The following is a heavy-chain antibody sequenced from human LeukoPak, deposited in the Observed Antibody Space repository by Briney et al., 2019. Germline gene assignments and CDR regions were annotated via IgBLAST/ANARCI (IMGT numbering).Heavy chain of an antibody. CDR3: AHRDYYDSRGYLD. Sequence: SGPTLVNPTQTLTLTCTFSGFSLNTRGVGVGWIRQPPGKALEWLALLFWDDDKRYSPSLKNRLTITHDTSKNQVVLILTNMDPVDTATYYCAHRDYYDSRGYLDWGQGTLVTVSS. V-gene: IGHV2-5*02. CDR1: GFSLNTRGVG. D-gene: IGHD3-22*01. CDR2: LFWDDDK. J-gene: IGHJ4*02.